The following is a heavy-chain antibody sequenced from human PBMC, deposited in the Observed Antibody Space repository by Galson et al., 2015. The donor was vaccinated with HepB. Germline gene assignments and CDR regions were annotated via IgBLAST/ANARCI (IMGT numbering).Heavy chain of an antibody. J-gene: IGHJ4*02. CDR1: RFIFDDFA. Sequence: SLRLSCAASRFIFDDFAMHWVRQAPGKGLEWVSGISWNSGSIGYADSVKGRFTISRDNSRNTLYLQMNSLRAEDTAVYYCAKRLFVPTDCWGQAPLVTVSS. V-gene: IGHV3-9*01. CDR3: AKRLFVPTDC. CDR2: ISWNSGSI.